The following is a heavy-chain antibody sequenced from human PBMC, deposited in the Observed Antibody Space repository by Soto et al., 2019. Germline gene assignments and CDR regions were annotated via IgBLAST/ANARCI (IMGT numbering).Heavy chain of an antibody. V-gene: IGHV1-18*01. CDR1: NETLTTYG. J-gene: IGHJ6*02. CDR3: ARDSSSSGYYYGMDV. D-gene: IGHD6-6*01. CDR2: ISGYSGHS. Sequence: QVHLVQSGAEVKKPGASVKVSCKASNETLTTYGISWVRQAPGQGLEWMGWISGYSGHSSSAQEFQDRVIMTTDTSTNTAYMELRNLTSDDSAVYFCARDSSSSGYYYGMDVWGQWTTVTVSS.